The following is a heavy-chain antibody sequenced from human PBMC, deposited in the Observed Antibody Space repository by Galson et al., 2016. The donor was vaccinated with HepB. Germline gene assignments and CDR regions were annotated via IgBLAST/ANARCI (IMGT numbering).Heavy chain of an antibody. CDR1: GFTFNSYN. CDR2: ITSSSNYI. D-gene: IGHD4-23*01. CDR3: TTAYVGKARRGTYWYFDL. V-gene: IGHV3-21*01. J-gene: IGHJ2*01. Sequence: SLRLSCAASGFTFNSYNMNWVRQAPGKGLEWVSSITSSSNYIYYADSVRGRFTISRDNAKNSLHLQMNGLRAEDTAVYYCTTAYVGKARRGTYWYFDLWGRGTLVTVSS.